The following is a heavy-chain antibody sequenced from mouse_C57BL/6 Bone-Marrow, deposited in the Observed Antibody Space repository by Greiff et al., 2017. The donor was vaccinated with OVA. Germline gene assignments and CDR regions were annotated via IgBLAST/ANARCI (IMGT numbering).Heavy chain of an antibody. V-gene: IGHV5-2*01. CDR1: EYAFPSHD. CDR3: ARRGARDYAMDY. CDR2: INRDGGST. Sequence: EVQVVESGGGLVQPGESLKLSCESNEYAFPSHDMSWVRKTPGKRLELVAAINRDGGSTYYPDTMERRFIISRDNTKKTLYLQMRSLRSEDAALYYCARRGARDYAMDYWGQGTSVTVSS. J-gene: IGHJ4*01.